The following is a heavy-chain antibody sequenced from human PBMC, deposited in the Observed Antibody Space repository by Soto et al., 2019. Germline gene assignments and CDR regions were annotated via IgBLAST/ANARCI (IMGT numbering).Heavy chain of an antibody. CDR3: ARDKFSPDIVLVPALRAQFYYGMDV. Sequence: GASVKVSCKASGGTFSSYAISWVRQAPGQGLEWMGGIIPIFGTANYAQKFQGRVTITADESTSTAYMELSSLRSEDTAVYYCARDKFSPDIVLVPALRAQFYYGMDVWGQGTTVTVS. V-gene: IGHV1-69*13. CDR1: GGTFSSYA. CDR2: IIPIFGTA. D-gene: IGHD2-2*01. J-gene: IGHJ6*02.